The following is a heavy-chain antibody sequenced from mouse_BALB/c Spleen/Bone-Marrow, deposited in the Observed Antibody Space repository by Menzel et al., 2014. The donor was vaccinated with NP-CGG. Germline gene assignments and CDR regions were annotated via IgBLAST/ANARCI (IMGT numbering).Heavy chain of an antibody. CDR3: ARDGYY. CDR2: INPSNGRT. J-gene: IGHJ3*01. V-gene: IGHV1S81*02. CDR1: GYTFTSYW. Sequence: VQLQQSGAELVKPGASVKLSCKASGYTFTSYWMHWVKQRPGQGLEWIGEINPSNGRTNYNEKFKSKTTLTVDKSSSTAYMQLSSLTSEDSAVYYCARDGYYWGQGTLVTASA. D-gene: IGHD2-3*01.